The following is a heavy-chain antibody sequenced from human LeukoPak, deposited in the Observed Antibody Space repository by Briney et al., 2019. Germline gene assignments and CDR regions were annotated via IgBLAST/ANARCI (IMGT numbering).Heavy chain of an antibody. CDR3: ARAAYSSGWYSLDY. D-gene: IGHD6-19*01. V-gene: IGHV3-66*02. Sequence: PGGSLRLSCAASGFTVSSNYMSWVRQAPGKGLEWVSVIYSGGSTYYADSVKGRFTISRDNSKNTLYLQMNSLRAEDTAVYYCARAAYSSGWYSLDYWGQGTLVTVSS. CDR1: GFTVSSNY. J-gene: IGHJ4*02. CDR2: IYSGGST.